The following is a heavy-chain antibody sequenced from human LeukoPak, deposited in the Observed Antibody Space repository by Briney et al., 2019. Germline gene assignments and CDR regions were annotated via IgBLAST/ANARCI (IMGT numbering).Heavy chain of an antibody. CDR2: MYYSGST. CDR3: ARPYYYDSRIDP. J-gene: IGHJ5*02. V-gene: IGHV4-30-4*01. Sequence: SETLSLTCTVSGGSISNGDYYWSWIRQPPGKGLEWIAYMYYSGSTYYNPSLKSRVTMSADTSKNQLSLKLSSVTAADTAVYYCARPYYYDSRIDPWGQGILVTVSS. D-gene: IGHD3-22*01. CDR1: GGSISNGDYY.